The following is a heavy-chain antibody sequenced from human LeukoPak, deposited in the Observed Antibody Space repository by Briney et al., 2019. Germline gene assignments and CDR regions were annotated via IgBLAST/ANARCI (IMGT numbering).Heavy chain of an antibody. CDR2: INPSGGST. J-gene: IGHJ4*02. CDR3: ARAAVAGETSTEFDY. Sequence: GASVKVSCKASGYTFTGYYMHWVRQAPGQGLEWMGIINPSGGSTSYAQKFQGKVTMTRDMSTSTVYMELSSLRSEDTAVYYCARAAVAGETSTEFDYWGQGTLVTVSS. D-gene: IGHD6-19*01. CDR1: GYTFTGYY. V-gene: IGHV1-46*01.